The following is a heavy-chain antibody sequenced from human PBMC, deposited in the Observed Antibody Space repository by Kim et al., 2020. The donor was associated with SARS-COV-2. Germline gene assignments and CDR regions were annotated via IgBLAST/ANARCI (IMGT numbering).Heavy chain of an antibody. CDR3: ARGLSAGARANDY. D-gene: IGHD1-26*01. J-gene: IGHJ4*02. V-gene: IGHV3-11*05. Sequence: YADSVKGRFTISRDNAKNSLYLQMNSLRAEDTAVYYCARGLSAGARANDYWGQGTLVTVSS.